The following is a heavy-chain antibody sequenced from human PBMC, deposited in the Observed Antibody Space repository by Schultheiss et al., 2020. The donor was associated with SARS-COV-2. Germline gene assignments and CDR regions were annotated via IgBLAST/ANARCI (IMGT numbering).Heavy chain of an antibody. CDR2: ISGSGGTT. J-gene: IGHJ5*02. CDR1: GFTFRTYA. CDR3: ARDQKGYYNSNWFDP. D-gene: IGHD1-1*01. V-gene: IGHV3-23*01. Sequence: GESLKISCVASGFTFRTYAMHWVRQAPGKGLEWVSAISGSGGTTSYADSVKGRFSISRDSSKNTLYLQMNSLRAEDTAVYYCARDQKGYYNSNWFDPWGQGTLVTVSS.